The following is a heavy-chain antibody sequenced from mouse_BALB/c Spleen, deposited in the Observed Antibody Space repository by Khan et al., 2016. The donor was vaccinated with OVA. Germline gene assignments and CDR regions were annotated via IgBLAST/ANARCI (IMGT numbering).Heavy chain of an antibody. CDR2: INTYSGEP. J-gene: IGHJ3*01. CDR3: TRGNFANEAWFAY. Sequence: LVESGPELKKPGETVTISCKASGYTFTNYGVNWIKQAPGKGLKWMGWINTYSGEPAYADDFKGRYAFSLETSASTAYLQINNLKNEDMATYFCTRGNFANEAWFAYWGQGTLVTVSA. V-gene: IGHV9-1*02. CDR1: GYTFTNYG.